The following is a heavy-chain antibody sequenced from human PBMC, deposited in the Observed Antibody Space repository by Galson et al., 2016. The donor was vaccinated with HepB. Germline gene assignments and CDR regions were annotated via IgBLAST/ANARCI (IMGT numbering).Heavy chain of an antibody. Sequence: SLRLSCAASGFTFSSYAMSWVRQAPGKGLEWVSGISGGGHSTYYADSVKGRFTISRDNAKNTLYLQMNSLRAEDTAVYYCARRMATITSFDYWGQGTLVTVSS. CDR2: ISGGGHST. D-gene: IGHD5-24*01. V-gene: IGHV3-23*01. J-gene: IGHJ4*02. CDR1: GFTFSSYA. CDR3: ARRMATITSFDY.